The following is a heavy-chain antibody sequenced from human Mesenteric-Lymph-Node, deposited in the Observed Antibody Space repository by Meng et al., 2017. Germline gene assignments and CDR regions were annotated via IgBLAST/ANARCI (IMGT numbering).Heavy chain of an antibody. Sequence: QVQLQGPGPGLVKPSETLSLTCAVSGGSISRSDWWSWVRQPPGKGLEWIGETSHSGSTNYSPSLKSRVTISLDKSKNQLSLKLTSVTAADTAVYYCARGGYYSFDYWGQGTLVTVSS. CDR2: TSHSGST. D-gene: IGHD5-18*01. V-gene: IGHV4-4*02. J-gene: IGHJ4*02. CDR3: ARGGYYSFDY. CDR1: GGSISRSDW.